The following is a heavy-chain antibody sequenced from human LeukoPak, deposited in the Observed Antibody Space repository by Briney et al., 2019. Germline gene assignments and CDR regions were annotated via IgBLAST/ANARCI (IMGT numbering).Heavy chain of an antibody. Sequence: PSETLSLTCAVYGGSFSGYYWSWIRQPPGKGLEWIGEINHSGSTNYNPSLKSRVTISVDTSKNQFSLKLSSVTAADTAVYYCARVSYCGGDCGDWGQGTLVTVSS. V-gene: IGHV4-34*01. CDR3: ARVSYCGGDCGD. CDR1: GGSFSGYY. CDR2: INHSGST. J-gene: IGHJ4*02. D-gene: IGHD2-21*02.